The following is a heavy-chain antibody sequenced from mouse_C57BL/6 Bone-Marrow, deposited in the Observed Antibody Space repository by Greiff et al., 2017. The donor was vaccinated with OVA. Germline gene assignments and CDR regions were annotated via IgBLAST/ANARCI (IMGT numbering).Heavy chain of an antibody. CDR1: GYTFTSYG. D-gene: IGHD2-1*01. J-gene: IGHJ1*03. Sequence: VKLMESGAELARPGASVKLSCKASGYTFTSYGISWVKQRTGQGLEWIGEIYPRSGNTYYNEKFKGKATLTADKSSSTAYMELRSLTSEDSAVYFCARWGNTRYFDVWGTGTTVTVSS. CDR2: IYPRSGNT. CDR3: ARWGNTRYFDV. V-gene: IGHV1-81*01.